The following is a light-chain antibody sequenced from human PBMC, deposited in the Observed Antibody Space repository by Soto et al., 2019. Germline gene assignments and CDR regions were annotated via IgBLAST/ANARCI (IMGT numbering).Light chain of an antibody. CDR3: CSYAGSSTFYV. CDR2: EGS. Sequence: QSVLTQPPSASGSPGHSVTISCAGTSSDVGGYDYVSWYQQHPGKAPKLMIYEGSKRPSGVSNRFSGSKSGNTASLTISGLQAEDEADYYCCSYAGSSTFYVFGTGTKVTVL. V-gene: IGLV2-23*03. CDR1: SSDVGGYDY. J-gene: IGLJ1*01.